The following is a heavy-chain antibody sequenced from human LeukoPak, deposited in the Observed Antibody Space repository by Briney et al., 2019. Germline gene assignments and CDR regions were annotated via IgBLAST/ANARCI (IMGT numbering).Heavy chain of an antibody. J-gene: IGHJ4*02. CDR2: ISSSSSYI. CDR3: ARDTGDDYVWGSYRYMVYFGY. V-gene: IGHV3-21*01. Sequence: GGSLRLSCAASGFTFSSYSMNWVRQAPGKGLEWVSSISSSSSYIYYADSVKGRFTISRDNAKNSLYLQMNSLRAEDTAVYYGARDTGDDYVWGSYRYMVYFGYWGQGTLVTVSS. CDR1: GFTFSSYS. D-gene: IGHD3-16*02.